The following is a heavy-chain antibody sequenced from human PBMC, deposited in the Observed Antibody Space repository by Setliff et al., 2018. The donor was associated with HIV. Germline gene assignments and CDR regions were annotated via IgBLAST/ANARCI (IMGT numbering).Heavy chain of an antibody. CDR1: GGTSSTHA. V-gene: IGHV1-69*10. J-gene: IGHJ3*02. D-gene: IGHD3-10*01. CDR2: IISILDIT. Sequence: SVKVSCKASGGTSSTHAMNWLRQAPGQGLEWMGQIISILDITTYVQQLQGRVTITANESTSTIYMELSSLSSADPTVYYCAGPRGDEAFDIWGQGTKVTVSS. CDR3: AGPRGDEAFDI.